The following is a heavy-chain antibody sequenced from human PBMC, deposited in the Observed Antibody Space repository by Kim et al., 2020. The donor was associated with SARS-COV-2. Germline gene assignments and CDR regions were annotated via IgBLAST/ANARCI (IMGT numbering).Heavy chain of an antibody. CDR2: IYYSGST. D-gene: IGHD1-26*01. Sequence: SETLSLTCTVSGGSISSSSYYWGWIRQPPGKGLEWIGSIYYSGSTYYNPSLKSRVTISVDTSKNQFSLKLSSVTAADTAVYYCARPGSRGNFDYWGQGTLVTVSS. CDR1: GGSISSSSYY. J-gene: IGHJ4*02. V-gene: IGHV4-39*01. CDR3: ARPGSRGNFDY.